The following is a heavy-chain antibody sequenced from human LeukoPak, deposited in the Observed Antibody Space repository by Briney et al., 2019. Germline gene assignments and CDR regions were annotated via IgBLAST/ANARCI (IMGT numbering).Heavy chain of an antibody. V-gene: IGHV4-59*08. J-gene: IGHJ4*02. CDR3: ASHQEWWLSHRHLDY. Sequence: SETLSLTCSVSAASISSHYWGWIRPSPGKGLERMGYIYYSGRTNHRHSLKHRVHISVDTSKQQFALKLSSVSDADIVVYYCASHQEWWLSHRHLDYWGQETV. CDR2: IYYSGRT. CDR1: AASISSHY. D-gene: IGHD3-22*01.